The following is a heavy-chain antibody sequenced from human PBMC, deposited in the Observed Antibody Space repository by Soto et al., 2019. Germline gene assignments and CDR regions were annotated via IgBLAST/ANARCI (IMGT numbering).Heavy chain of an antibody. J-gene: IGHJ6*02. Sequence: GGSLRLSCAASGFTFSSYAMHWVRQAPGKGLEWVAVISYDGSNKYYADSVKGRFTISRDNSKNTLYLQMNSLRAEDTAVYYCARPRSSCYDSGFPYYYYYYGMDVWGQGITVTVSS. CDR2: ISYDGSNK. CDR3: ARPRSSCYDSGFPYYYYYYGMDV. V-gene: IGHV3-30-3*01. CDR1: GFTFSSYA. D-gene: IGHD6-13*01.